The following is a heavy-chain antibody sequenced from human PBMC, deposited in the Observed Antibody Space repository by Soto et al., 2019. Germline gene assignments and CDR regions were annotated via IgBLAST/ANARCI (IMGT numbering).Heavy chain of an antibody. CDR3: ARLRYFDWLLY. CDR2: IYYSGST. D-gene: IGHD3-9*01. V-gene: IGHV4-39*01. Sequence: SETLSLTCTFSGGSISSSSYYWGWIRQPPGKGLEWIGSIYYSGSTYYNPSLKSRVTISVDTSKNQFSLKLSSVTAADTAVYYCARLRYFDWLLYWGQGTLVTVSS. CDR1: GGSISSSSYY. J-gene: IGHJ4*02.